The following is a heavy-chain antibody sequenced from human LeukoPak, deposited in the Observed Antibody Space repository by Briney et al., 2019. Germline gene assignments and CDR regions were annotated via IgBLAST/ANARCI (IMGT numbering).Heavy chain of an antibody. CDR2: IYYSGST. CDR1: GGSISSSSYY. V-gene: IGHV4-39*01. J-gene: IGHJ6*03. CDR3: ARHQGTTVTTSPYYYYYMDV. Sequence: PWETLSLTCTVSGGSISSSSYYWGWIRQPPGTGLEWIGTIYYSGSTYYNPSLKSRVTMSVDTSKNQFSLKLSSVTAADTAVYYCARHQGTTVTTSPYYYYYMDVWGKGTTVTVSS. D-gene: IGHD4-11*01.